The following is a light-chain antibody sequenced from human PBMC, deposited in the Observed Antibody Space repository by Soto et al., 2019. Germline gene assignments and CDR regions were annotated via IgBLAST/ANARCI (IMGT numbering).Light chain of an antibody. V-gene: IGLV2-14*01. CDR1: SSDVGGYNY. Sequence: QSALTQPASVSGSPGQSITISCTGTSSDVGGYNYVSWYQQHPGKAPKLMIYEVSNRPSGVSNRFSGSNSGNTASLTISGLQAEDEADYYCSSYTSSSIDYVFGTGTQLTVL. J-gene: IGLJ1*01. CDR3: SSYTSSSIDYV. CDR2: EVS.